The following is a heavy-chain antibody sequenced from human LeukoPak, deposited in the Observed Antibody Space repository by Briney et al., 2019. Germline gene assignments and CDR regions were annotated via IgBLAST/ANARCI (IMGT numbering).Heavy chain of an antibody. CDR2: INPSGGST. CDR1: GYTFTSFY. J-gene: IGHJ4*02. CDR3: ARGLRYYDILTGSSQDAYYFDY. V-gene: IGHV1-46*01. Sequence: ASVKVSCKASGYTFTSFYMQWVRQAPGQGLEWMGIINPSGGSTNYAQKFQGRVSMTRDTSTSTVYMELSSLRSEDTAVFYCARGLRYYDILTGSSQDAYYFDYWGQGTLVTVSS. D-gene: IGHD3-9*01.